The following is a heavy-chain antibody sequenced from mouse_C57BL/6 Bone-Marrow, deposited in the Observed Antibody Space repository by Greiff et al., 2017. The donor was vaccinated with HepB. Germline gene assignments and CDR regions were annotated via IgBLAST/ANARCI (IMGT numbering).Heavy chain of an antibody. CDR1: GFTFSSYA. CDR3: TRDRGTTVNAY. CDR2: ISSGGDYI. J-gene: IGHJ3*01. V-gene: IGHV5-9-1*02. D-gene: IGHD1-1*01. Sequence: EVMLVESGEGLVKPGGSLKLSCAASGFTFSSYAMSWVRQTPEKRLEWVAYISSGGDYIYYADTVKGRFTISRDNARNTLYLQMSSLKSEDTAMYYCTRDRGTTVNAYWGQGTLVTVSA.